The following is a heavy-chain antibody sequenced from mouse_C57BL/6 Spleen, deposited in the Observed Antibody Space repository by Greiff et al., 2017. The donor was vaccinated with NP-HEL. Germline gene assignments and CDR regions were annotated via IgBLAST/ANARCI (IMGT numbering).Heavy chain of an antibody. Sequence: VQLQESGPGLVAPSQSLSITCTVSGFSLTSYAISWVRQPPGKGLEWLGVIWTGGGTNYNSALKSRLSISKDNSKSQVFLKMNSLQTDDTARYYCARNSGDGYYPYYFDYWGQGTTLTVSS. CDR3: ARNSGDGYYPYYFDY. CDR2: IWTGGGT. V-gene: IGHV2-9-1*01. D-gene: IGHD2-3*01. CDR1: GFSLTSYA. J-gene: IGHJ2*01.